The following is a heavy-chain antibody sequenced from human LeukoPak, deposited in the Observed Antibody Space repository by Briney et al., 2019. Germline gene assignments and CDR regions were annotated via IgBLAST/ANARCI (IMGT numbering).Heavy chain of an antibody. J-gene: IGHJ4*02. CDR1: GYTFTGYY. D-gene: IGHD6-19*01. V-gene: IGHV1-2*06. CDR3: ARGTQQWLPFDY. CDR2: VSPKGDT. Sequence: ASVKVSCKASGYTFTGYYMHWVRQAPGQGLEWMGRVSPKGDTNYAQKSQGRVTMTRDASMNTAYMELGSLTSDDTAVYYCARGTQQWLPFDYWDQGTLVTVSS.